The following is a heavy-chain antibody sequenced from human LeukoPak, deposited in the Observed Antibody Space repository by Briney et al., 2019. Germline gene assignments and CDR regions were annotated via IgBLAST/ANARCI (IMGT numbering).Heavy chain of an antibody. CDR1: GFTFSSYA. J-gene: IGHJ4*02. V-gene: IGHV3-30*04. CDR3: ARLNLEGVGTLLDY. Sequence: GRSLRLSCAAPGFTFSSYAMHWVRQAPGKGLEWVAVISYDGSNKYYADSVKGRFTISRDNSKNTLYLQMNSLRAEDTAVYYCARLNLEGVGTLLDYWGQGTLVTVSS. CDR2: ISYDGSNK. D-gene: IGHD3-16*01.